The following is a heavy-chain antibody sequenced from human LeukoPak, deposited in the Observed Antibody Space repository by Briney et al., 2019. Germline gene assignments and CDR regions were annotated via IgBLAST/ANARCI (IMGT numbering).Heavy chain of an antibody. CDR2: IYYSGST. Sequence: SETLSLTCTVSGGSISSYYWSWIRQPPGKGLEWIGYIYYSGSTNYNPSFKSRVTISVDTSKNQFSLKLSSVTAADAAVYYCARHALYGPFDPWGQGTLVTVSS. D-gene: IGHD2-2*02. J-gene: IGHJ5*02. CDR1: GGSISSYY. CDR3: ARHALYGPFDP. V-gene: IGHV4-59*08.